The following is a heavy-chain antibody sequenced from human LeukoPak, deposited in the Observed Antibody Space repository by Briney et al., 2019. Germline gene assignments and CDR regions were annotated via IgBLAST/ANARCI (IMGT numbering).Heavy chain of an antibody. J-gene: IGHJ4*02. D-gene: IGHD3-22*01. CDR3: ARALIYYYDNSGYYPNDY. CDR1: GFTFSSYG. V-gene: IGHV3-30*02. CDR2: IRYDGSNK. Sequence: GGSLRLSCAASGFTFSSYGMHWVRQAPGKGLEWVAFIRYDGSNKYYADSVKGRFTISRDNSKNTLYLQMNSLRAEDTAVYYCARALIYYYDNSGYYPNDYWGQGTLVTVSS.